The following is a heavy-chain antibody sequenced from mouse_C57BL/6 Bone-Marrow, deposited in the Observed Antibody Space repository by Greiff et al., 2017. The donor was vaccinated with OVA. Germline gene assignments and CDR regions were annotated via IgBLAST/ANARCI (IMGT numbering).Heavy chain of an antibody. CDR2: IDPSDSST. J-gene: IGHJ4*01. V-gene: IGHV1-69*01. Sequence: QVQLQQPGAELVLPGASVKLSCKASGYTFTRYWMHWVKPRPGQGLEWIGEIDPSDSSTNYNQKFKGKSTLTVDNSSSTAYMQLSSLTSEDSAVYYCARALWFYAMDYWGQGTSVTVSS. D-gene: IGHD2-2*01. CDR1: GYTFTRYW. CDR3: ARALWFYAMDY.